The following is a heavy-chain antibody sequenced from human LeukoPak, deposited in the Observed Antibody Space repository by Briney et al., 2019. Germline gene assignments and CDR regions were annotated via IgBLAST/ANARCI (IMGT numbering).Heavy chain of an antibody. Sequence: PGGSLRLSCAASGFTFSSYSMNWVRQAPGKGLEWVSSISSSSSYIYYADSVKGRFTISRDNAKKSLYLQMNSLRAEDTAVYYCARGGGIWRDGYNFDYWGQGTLVTVSS. CDR1: GFTFSSYS. J-gene: IGHJ4*02. CDR3: ARGGGIWRDGYNFDY. V-gene: IGHV3-21*01. CDR2: ISSSSSYI. D-gene: IGHD5-24*01.